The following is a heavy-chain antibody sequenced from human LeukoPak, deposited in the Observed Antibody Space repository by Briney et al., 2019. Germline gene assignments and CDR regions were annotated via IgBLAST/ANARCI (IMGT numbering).Heavy chain of an antibody. J-gene: IGHJ4*02. V-gene: IGHV3-30-3*01. CDR3: ASHSSSWQKRYYFDY. CDR2: ISYHGSNK. CDR1: GFTFSSYA. D-gene: IGHD6-13*01. Sequence: GGSLRLSCAASGFTFSSYAMQWVRQAPGKGLQWVAIISYHGSNKYYADSVKGRFTISRDNSKNTLYLQMNSLRADDTAVYYCASHSSSWQKRYYFDYWGQGTLVTVSS.